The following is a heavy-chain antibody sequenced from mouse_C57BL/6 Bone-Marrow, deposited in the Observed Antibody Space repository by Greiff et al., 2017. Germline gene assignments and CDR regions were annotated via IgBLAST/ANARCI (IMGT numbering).Heavy chain of an antibody. J-gene: IGHJ2*01. CDR1: GYTFTSYG. Sequence: QVQLKESGAELARPGASVKLSCKASGYTFTSYGISWVKQRTGQGLEWIGEIYPRSGNTYYNEKFKGKATLTADKSSSTAYMELRSLTSEDSAVYYCARGKLLRSYFDYWGQGTTLTVSS. D-gene: IGHD1-1*01. CDR2: IYPRSGNT. V-gene: IGHV1-81*01. CDR3: ARGKLLRSYFDY.